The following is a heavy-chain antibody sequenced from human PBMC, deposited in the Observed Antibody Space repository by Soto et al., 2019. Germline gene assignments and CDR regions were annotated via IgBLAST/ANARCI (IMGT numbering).Heavy chain of an antibody. V-gene: IGHV3-33*01. CDR1: GFTFSSYG. CDR3: ARGSSSGDY. D-gene: IGHD6-13*01. J-gene: IGHJ4*02. Sequence: QVQLVESGGGVVQPGRSLRLSCAASGFTFSSYGMHWVRQAPGKGLEWVAVIWYDGSNKYYADSVKGRFTISRDNSKNTLYLQMNSVRAEDTAVYYCARGSSSGDYWGQGTLVTVSS. CDR2: IWYDGSNK.